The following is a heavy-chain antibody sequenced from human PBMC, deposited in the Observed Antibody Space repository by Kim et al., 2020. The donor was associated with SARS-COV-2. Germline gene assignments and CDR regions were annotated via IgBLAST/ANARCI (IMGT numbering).Heavy chain of an antibody. CDR2: INPGGGGT. CDR3: ARETIGTPGTVPEFDQ. Sequence: ASVKVSCKASGYTFTSYYIHWVRQAPGQGLEWMGFINPGGGGTTYAQKFQGRVTMTRDTSTSTVDMELRSLTSEDTAVYYCARETIGTPGTVPEFDQWGQGTLVSVST. D-gene: IGHD6-13*01. V-gene: IGHV1-46*01. CDR1: GYTFTSYY. J-gene: IGHJ4*02.